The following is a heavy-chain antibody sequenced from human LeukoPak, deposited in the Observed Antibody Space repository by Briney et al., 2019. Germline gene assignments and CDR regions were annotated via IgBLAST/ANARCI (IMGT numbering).Heavy chain of an antibody. CDR3: ARAQLPYNYFDY. D-gene: IGHD2-2*02. CDR2: IIPIFGTA. Sequence: SVKVSCKASGGTFSSYAISWLRQAPGQGLEWMGGIIPIFGTANYAQKFQGRVTITADESTSTAYMELSSLSSEDTAVYYCARAQLPYNYFDYWGQGTLVTVSS. V-gene: IGHV1-69*01. J-gene: IGHJ4*02. CDR1: GGTFSSYA.